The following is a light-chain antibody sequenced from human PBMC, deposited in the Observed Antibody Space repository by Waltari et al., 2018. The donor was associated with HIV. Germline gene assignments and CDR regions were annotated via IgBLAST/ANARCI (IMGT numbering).Light chain of an antibody. CDR3: ASWDDNLRHWV. J-gene: IGLJ3*02. Sequence: QPKMTQAPSASKTPGQRITMSCSGSKSNIGNNFIYWYQQIPGAAPSLVMARTAQRPAGVPDRFSGTKSGTSAFLAITNLRLDDEATYVCASWDDNLRHWVFGGGTKLTVL. CDR2: RTA. CDR1: KSNIGNNF. V-gene: IGLV1-47*01.